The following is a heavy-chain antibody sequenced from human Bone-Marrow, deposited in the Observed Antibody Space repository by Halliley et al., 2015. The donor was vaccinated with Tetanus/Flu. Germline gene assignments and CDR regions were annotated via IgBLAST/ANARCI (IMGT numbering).Heavy chain of an antibody. CDR2: VFYTGTT. V-gene: IGHV4-59*01. D-gene: IGHD4-17*01. J-gene: IGHJ4*02. Sequence: TLSLTCTVSRGSISSYYWTWIRQPPGKGLEWIGYVFYTGTTNYNPSLKSRVTMSLDMSKNQFSLSLTSVTAADTAVYYCARDLGGDYAPHFDDWGRGTLVTVSS. CDR3: ARDLGGDYAPHFDD. CDR1: RGSISSYY.